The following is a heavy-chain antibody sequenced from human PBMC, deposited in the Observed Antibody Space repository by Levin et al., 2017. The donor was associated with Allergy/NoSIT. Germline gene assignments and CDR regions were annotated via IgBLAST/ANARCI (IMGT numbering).Heavy chain of an antibody. D-gene: IGHD3-10*01. J-gene: IGHJ3*02. Sequence: PGGSLRLSCAASGLTFDDYAMHWVRQAPGKGLEWVSGISWNSGSIGYADSVKGRFTISRDNAKNSLYLQMNSLRTEDTALYYCARDNIGLPDAFDIWGQGTMVIVSS. CDR2: ISWNSGSI. V-gene: IGHV3-9*01. CDR3: ARDNIGLPDAFDI. CDR1: GLTFDDYA.